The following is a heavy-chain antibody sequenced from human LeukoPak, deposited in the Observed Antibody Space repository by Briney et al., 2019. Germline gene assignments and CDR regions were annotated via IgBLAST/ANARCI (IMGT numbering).Heavy chain of an antibody. CDR3: AAYYYGSGSQGNWFDP. CDR1: SYSISSGYY. J-gene: IGHJ5*02. CDR2: IYHSGST. V-gene: IGHV4-38-2*02. Sequence: SETLSLTCTVSSYSISSGYYWGWIRQPPGKGLEWIGSIYHSGSTYYNPSLKSRVTISVDTSKNQFSLKLSSVTAADTAVYYCAAYYYGSGSQGNWFDPWGQGTLVTVSS. D-gene: IGHD3-10*01.